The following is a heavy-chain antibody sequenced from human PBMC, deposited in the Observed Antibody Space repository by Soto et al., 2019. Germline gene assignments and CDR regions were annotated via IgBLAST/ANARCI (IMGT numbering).Heavy chain of an antibody. CDR2: INAGNGNT. CDR3: ARDFSDSSSWYCLDY. CDR1: GYTFTSYA. V-gene: IGHV1-3*01. J-gene: IGHJ4*02. D-gene: IGHD6-13*01. Sequence: ASVKVSCKASGYTFTSYAMHWVRQAPGQRLEWMGWINAGNGNTKYSQKFQGRVTITRDTSASTAYMELSSLRSEDTAVYYCARDFSDSSSWYCLDYWGQGTLVTVSS.